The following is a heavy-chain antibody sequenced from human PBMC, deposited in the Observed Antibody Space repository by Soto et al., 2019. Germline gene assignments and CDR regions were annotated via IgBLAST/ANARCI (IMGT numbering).Heavy chain of an antibody. D-gene: IGHD3-3*01. J-gene: IGHJ4*02. V-gene: IGHV1-18*04. CDR2: ISAYNGNT. CDR1: GYTFTSYG. CDR3: ARVPPTIRFLEWLSYFDY. Sequence: ASVKVSCQASGYTFTSYGISWVRQAPGQGLEWMGWISAYNGNTNYAQKLQGRVTMTTDTSTSTAYMELRSLRSDDTAVYYCARVPPTIRFLEWLSYFDYWGQGTLVTVSS.